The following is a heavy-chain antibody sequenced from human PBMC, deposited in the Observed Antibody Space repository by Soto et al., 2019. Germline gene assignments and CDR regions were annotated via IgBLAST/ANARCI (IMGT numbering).Heavy chain of an antibody. CDR1: GASISSGGHY. V-gene: IGHV4-31*03. CDR3: ARLRDGYNHVNFDY. J-gene: IGHJ4*02. Sequence: QVQLQESGPGLVKPSQTLSLTCTVSGASISSGGHYWSWIRQHPGKGLEWIGYIFYTGSTYYNTSLKSRLIISVDTSKNQFSLKLSSVTAADKAVYYCARLRDGYNHVNFDYWGQGTLFTVSS. CDR2: IFYTGST. D-gene: IGHD5-12*01.